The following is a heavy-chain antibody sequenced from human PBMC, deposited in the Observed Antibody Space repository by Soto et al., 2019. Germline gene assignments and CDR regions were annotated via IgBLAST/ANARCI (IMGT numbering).Heavy chain of an antibody. CDR3: AREGLEWDYYYGMDV. Sequence: QVQLQESGPGLVKPSETLSLTCTVSGGSVSSGSYYWSWIRQPPGKGLEWIGYIYYSGSTNYNPSLQSRVTISVDTSKNPFSLKLSSVAAADTAVYYCAREGLEWDYYYGMDVWGQGTTVTVSS. J-gene: IGHJ6*02. CDR2: IYYSGST. D-gene: IGHD1-1*01. V-gene: IGHV4-61*01. CDR1: GGSVSSGSYY.